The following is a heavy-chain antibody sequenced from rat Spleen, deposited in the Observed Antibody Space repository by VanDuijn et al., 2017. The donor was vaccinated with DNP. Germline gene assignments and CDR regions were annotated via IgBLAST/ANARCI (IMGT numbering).Heavy chain of an antibody. CDR1: GFTFSDFY. V-gene: IGHV5-20*01. D-gene: IGHD1-2*01. CDR2: ITTVGGT. Sequence: VQLVDSGGGLVQPGRSLKISCAASGFTFSDFYMDWFRQTPKKGLEWVATITTVGGTYYRDSVKGRFTITRDNAKSSLYLQMDSLRSEDTATYYCTIAADWFGYWGQGTLVTVSS. CDR3: TIAADWFGY. J-gene: IGHJ3*01.